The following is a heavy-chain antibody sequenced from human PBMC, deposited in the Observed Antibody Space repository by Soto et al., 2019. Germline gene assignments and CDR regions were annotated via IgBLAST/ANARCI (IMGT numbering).Heavy chain of an antibody. V-gene: IGHV1-69*13. CDR1: GGTFSNYA. CDR2: IIPMFGTS. D-gene: IGHD3-10*01. CDR3: ARGDRTGFYGMDV. Sequence: SVKVSCKASGGTFSNYAISWVRQAPGRGLEGVGGIIPMFGTSNYAQKFQDRVSITAHESTSTPYMELSSLRSEDTAVYYCARGDRTGFYGMDVWGQGTTVTVSS. J-gene: IGHJ6*02.